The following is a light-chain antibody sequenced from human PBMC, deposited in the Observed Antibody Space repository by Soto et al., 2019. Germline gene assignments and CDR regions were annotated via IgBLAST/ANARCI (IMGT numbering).Light chain of an antibody. V-gene: IGLV2-14*03. J-gene: IGLJ3*02. Sequence: QSALTQPASVSGSPGQSITISCTGTSSDVGGYNYVSWYQHHPGNAPKLMIYDVSNRPSGVSNRFSGSKSGNTASLSISGLQAEDEDDYYCSSYTSSSTIGVFGGGTKVTVL. CDR1: SSDVGGYNY. CDR3: SSYTSSSTIGV. CDR2: DVS.